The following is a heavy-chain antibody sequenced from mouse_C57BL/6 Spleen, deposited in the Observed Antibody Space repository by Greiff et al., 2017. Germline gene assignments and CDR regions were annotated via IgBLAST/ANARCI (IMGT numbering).Heavy chain of an antibody. J-gene: IGHJ2*01. CDR2: IHPNSGST. CDR1: GYTFTSYW. CDR3: ARRGTTVVAFDY. Sequence: QVQLQQPGAELVKPGASVKLSCKASGYTFTSYWMHWVKQRPGQGLEWIGMIHPNSGSTNYNEKFKSKATLTVDKSSSTAYMQLSSLTYEDSAVYYCARRGTTVVAFDYWGQGTTLTVSS. V-gene: IGHV1-64*01. D-gene: IGHD1-1*01.